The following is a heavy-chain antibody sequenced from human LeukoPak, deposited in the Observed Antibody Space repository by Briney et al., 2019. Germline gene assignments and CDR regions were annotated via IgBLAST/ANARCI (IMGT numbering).Heavy chain of an antibody. V-gene: IGHV3-30*18. J-gene: IGHJ6*02. CDR1: GFTFISFS. D-gene: IGHD1-26*01. Sequence: PGGSLRLSCATGFTFISFSMHWVRQAPGKGLEWVAVISYDGSNKYYADSVKGRFTISRDNSKNTLYLQMNSLRTEDAAVYYCAKGRVGANGYYYYGMDVWGQGTTVTVSS. CDR3: AKGRVGANGYYYYGMDV. CDR2: ISYDGSNK.